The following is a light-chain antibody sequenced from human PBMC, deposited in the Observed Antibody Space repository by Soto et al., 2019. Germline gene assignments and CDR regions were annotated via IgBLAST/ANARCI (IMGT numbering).Light chain of an antibody. CDR2: GAS. J-gene: IGKJ2*01. CDR1: DSVTGTY. V-gene: IGKV3-20*01. Sequence: EIVLTQSPDTLSLSPGETATLSCKARDSVTGTYLAWYQQRPAQAPRLLIFGASTRAPGIPNRFSGSGSGTDFTLIIRGLQPEDFAVYYCHQYRLSQVTFGQGTKIEI. CDR3: HQYRLSQVT.